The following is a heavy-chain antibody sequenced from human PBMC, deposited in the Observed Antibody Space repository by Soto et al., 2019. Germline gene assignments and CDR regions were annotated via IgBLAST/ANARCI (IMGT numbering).Heavy chain of an antibody. Sequence: GGSLRLSCAASGFTFSSYSMNWVRQAPGKGLEWVSSISSSSSYIYYADSVKGRFTISRDNAKNSLYLQMNSLRAEDTAVYYCARDENNKVLRYFDWLPYYFDYWGQGTLVNRLL. CDR3: ARDENNKVLRYFDWLPYYFDY. V-gene: IGHV3-21*01. J-gene: IGHJ4*02. D-gene: IGHD3-9*01. CDR2: ISSSSSYI. CDR1: GFTFSSYS.